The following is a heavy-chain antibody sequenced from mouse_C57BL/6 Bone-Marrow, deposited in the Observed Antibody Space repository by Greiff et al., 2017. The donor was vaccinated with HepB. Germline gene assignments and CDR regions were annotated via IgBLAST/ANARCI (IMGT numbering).Heavy chain of an antibody. CDR1: GYAFTNYL. Sequence: VQLQQSGAELVRPGTSVKVSCKASGYAFTNYLIEWVKQRPGQGLEWIGVINPGSGGTNYNEKFKGKATLTADKSSSTAYMQLSSLTSEDSVVYFCARGEDDYDWFAYWGQGTLVTVSA. V-gene: IGHV1-54*01. CDR3: ARGEDDYDWFAY. CDR2: INPGSGGT. J-gene: IGHJ3*01. D-gene: IGHD2-4*01.